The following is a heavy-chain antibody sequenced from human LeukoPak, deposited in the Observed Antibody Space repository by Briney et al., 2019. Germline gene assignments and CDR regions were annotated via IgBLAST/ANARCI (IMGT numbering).Heavy chain of an antibody. CDR1: GFTFSSYG. J-gene: IGHJ6*02. D-gene: IGHD2-21*02. CDR2: ISYDGSNK. V-gene: IGHV3-30*18. CDR3: AKDFNPVVTAILHYYYGMDV. Sequence: PGRSLRLSCAASGFTFSSYGMHWVRQAPGKGLEWVAVISYDGSNKYYADSVKGRFTISRDNSKNTLYLQMNSLRAEDTAVYYCAKDFNPVVTAILHYYYGMDVWGQGTTVTVSS.